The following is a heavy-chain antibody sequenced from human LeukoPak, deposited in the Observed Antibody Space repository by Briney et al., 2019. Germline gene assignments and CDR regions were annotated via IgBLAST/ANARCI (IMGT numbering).Heavy chain of an antibody. CDR2: IYSGGST. CDR3: ASGLELDY. D-gene: IGHD2-2*03. J-gene: IGHJ4*02. CDR1: GFTFSDYY. V-gene: IGHV3-53*01. Sequence: GGSLRLSCAASGFTFSDYYMSWIRQAPGKGLEWVSVIYSGGSTYYADSVKGRFTISRDSSKNTLYLQMNSLRAEDTAVYYCASGLELDYWGQGTLVTVSS.